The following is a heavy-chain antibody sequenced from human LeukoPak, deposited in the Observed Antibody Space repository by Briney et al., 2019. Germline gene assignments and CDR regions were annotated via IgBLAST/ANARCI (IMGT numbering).Heavy chain of an antibody. CDR1: GDSISRSRYY. CDR2: IYYSGST. Sequence: PSETLSLTCTVSGDSISRSRYYWAWIRQPPGKGLEWIGSIYYSGSTYYNPSLKSRDTISVDTSKSQFSLKLSSVTAADTAVYYCARQYSSGWGYWGQGTLVTVSS. V-gene: IGHV4-39*01. D-gene: IGHD6-19*01. CDR3: ARQYSSGWGY. J-gene: IGHJ4*02.